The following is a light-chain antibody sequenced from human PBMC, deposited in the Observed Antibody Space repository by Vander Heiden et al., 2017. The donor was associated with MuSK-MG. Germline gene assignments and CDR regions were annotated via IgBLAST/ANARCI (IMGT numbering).Light chain of an antibody. CDR2: KAS. V-gene: IGKV1-5*03. CDR1: QSISSW. Sequence: DIQMTQSPSTLSASVGDRVTITCRASQSISSWLAWYQQKPGKAPKLLIYKASSLESGVPSRFSGSGSGTEFTLTISSLQPEDFATYYCQQYNSYSVTFGRGTKVEIK. J-gene: IGKJ1*01. CDR3: QQYNSYSVT.